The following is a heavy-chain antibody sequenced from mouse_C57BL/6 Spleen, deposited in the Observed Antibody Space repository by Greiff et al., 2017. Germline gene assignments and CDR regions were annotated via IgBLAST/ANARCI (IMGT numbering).Heavy chain of an antibody. CDR2: IHPNSGST. CDR1: GYTFTSYW. CDR3: ARVGYDYFDY. J-gene: IGHJ2*01. Sequence: QVQLKQPGAELVKPGASVKLSCKASGYTFTSYWMHWVKQRPGQGLEWIGMIHPNSGSTNYNEKFKSKATLTVDKSSSTAYMQLSSVTSEGYAVYCCARVGYDYFDYWGQGTTLTVSS. V-gene: IGHV1-64*01. D-gene: IGHD2-14*01.